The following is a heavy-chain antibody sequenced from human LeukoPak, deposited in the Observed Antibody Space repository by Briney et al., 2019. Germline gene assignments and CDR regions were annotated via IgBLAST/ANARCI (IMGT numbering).Heavy chain of an antibody. V-gene: IGHV3-53*01. D-gene: IGHD2-15*01. J-gene: IGHJ4*02. CDR1: GFTFSGYN. CDR3: ARWWRGYFDY. CDR2: IYSGGST. Sequence: PGGSLRLSCVGSGFTFSGYNIDWVRQAPGKGLEWVSVIYSGGSTYYADSVKGRFTISRDNSKNTLYLQMNSLRAEDTAVYYCARWWRGYFDYWGQGTLVTVSS.